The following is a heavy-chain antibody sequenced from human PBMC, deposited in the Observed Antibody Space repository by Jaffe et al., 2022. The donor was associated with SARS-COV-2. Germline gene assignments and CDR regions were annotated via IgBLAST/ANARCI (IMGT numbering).Heavy chain of an antibody. CDR3: ARGGRFLEWNYYYYGMDV. D-gene: IGHD3-3*01. CDR1: GGSISSYY. J-gene: IGHJ6*02. Sequence: QVQLQESGPGLVKPSETLSLTCTVSGGSISSYYWSWIRQPAGKGLEWIGRIYTSGSTNYNPSLKSRVTMSVDTSKNQFSLKLSSVTAADTAVYYCARGGRFLEWNYYYYGMDVWGQGTTVTVSS. V-gene: IGHV4-4*07. CDR2: IYTSGST.